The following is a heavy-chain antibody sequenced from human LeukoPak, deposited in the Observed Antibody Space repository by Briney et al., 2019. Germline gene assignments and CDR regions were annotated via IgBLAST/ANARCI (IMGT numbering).Heavy chain of an antibody. V-gene: IGHV3-11*01. CDR1: GLTFSDYY. Sequence: GGSLRPSCAASGLTFSDYYMSWIRQAPGKGLEWVSYISSSGSTIYYADSVKGRFTISRDNAKNSLYLQMNSLRAEDTAVYYCATRVAAAGTDYWGQGTLVTVSS. J-gene: IGHJ4*02. CDR2: ISSSGSTI. CDR3: ATRVAAAGTDY. D-gene: IGHD6-13*01.